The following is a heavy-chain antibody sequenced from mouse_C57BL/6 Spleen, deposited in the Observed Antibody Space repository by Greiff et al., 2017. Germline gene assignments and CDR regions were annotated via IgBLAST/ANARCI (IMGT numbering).Heavy chain of an antibody. CDR1: GYTFTDYY. J-gene: IGHJ1*03. Sequence: QVQLQQSGAELVRPGASVKLSCKASGYTFTDYYINWVKQRPGQGLEWIARIYPGSGNTYYNEKVKGKATLTAEKSSSTAYMQLSSLTSEDSAVYFCARDDYWYFDVWGTGTTVTVSS. V-gene: IGHV1-76*01. CDR2: IYPGSGNT. CDR3: ARDDYWYFDV. D-gene: IGHD2-3*01.